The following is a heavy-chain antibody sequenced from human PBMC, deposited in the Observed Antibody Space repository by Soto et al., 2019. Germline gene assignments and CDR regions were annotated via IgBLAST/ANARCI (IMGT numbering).Heavy chain of an antibody. CDR3: AGPRGGRSGWDNWFDP. CDR1: GGSISSYY. D-gene: IGHD6-25*01. V-gene: IGHV4-59*01. Sequence: QVQLQESGPGLVKPSETLSLTCTVSGGSISSYYWIWIRQPPGKGLEWIGYIYYMGSTNYNPSLKSRVTISVDTSKNQFSRELGSVTAADTAVYYCAGPRGGRSGWDNWFDPWGQGTLVTASS. CDR2: IYYMGST. J-gene: IGHJ5*02.